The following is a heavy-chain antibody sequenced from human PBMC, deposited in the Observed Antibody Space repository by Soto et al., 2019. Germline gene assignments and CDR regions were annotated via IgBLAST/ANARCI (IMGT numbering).Heavy chain of an antibody. D-gene: IGHD6-19*01. CDR3: ARGVAGSGFDL. V-gene: IGHV6-1*01. CDR1: VYVNCSNIAS. J-gene: IGHJ4*02. CDR2: TYYRSNWRH. Sequence: QTLSLTFTISVYVNCSNIASWSWIKSSPSRGLEWLGRTYYRSNWRHDYAVSVKSRITVNPDTSKNHFSLQLNSVTPDDTAVYYCARGVAGSGFDLWGQGTLVAV.